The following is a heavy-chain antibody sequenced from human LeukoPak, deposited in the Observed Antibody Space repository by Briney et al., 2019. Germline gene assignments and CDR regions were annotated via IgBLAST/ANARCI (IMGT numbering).Heavy chain of an antibody. D-gene: IGHD6-19*01. Sequence: GASVKVSCKASGYTFAKYAIHWVRQAPGQRLEWMGWINAGNGNTRYSQKFQGRVTMTRDTSTRTVYMEVNSLRSEDTAVYYCARQGTYSSAIGMGYWGQGTLVTVSS. J-gene: IGHJ4*02. CDR1: GYTFAKYA. CDR3: ARQGTYSSAIGMGY. CDR2: INAGNGNT. V-gene: IGHV1-3*01.